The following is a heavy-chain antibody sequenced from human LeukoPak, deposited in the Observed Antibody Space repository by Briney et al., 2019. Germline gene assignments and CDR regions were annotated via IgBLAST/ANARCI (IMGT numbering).Heavy chain of an antibody. V-gene: IGHV1-69*04. CDR1: GGTSNSHA. D-gene: IGHD3-22*01. J-gene: IGHJ4*02. CDR3: ATTNDGGGYQWGDFFDF. CDR2: IIPNLGTT. Sequence: GSSVKVSCRASGGTSNSHAISWVRQAPGQGLEWMGRIIPNLGTTNRAQNFQDRVTLTADKSTNTAYMEPTSLTPDDTAVYYCATTNDGGGYQWGDFFDFWGQGTLVTVSS.